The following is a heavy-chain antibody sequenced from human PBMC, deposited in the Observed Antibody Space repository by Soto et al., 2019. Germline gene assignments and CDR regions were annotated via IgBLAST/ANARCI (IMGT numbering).Heavy chain of an antibody. CDR1: GYSFTSYW. D-gene: IGHD3-22*01. CDR2: IYPGDSDT. J-gene: IGHJ3*02. Sequence: GESLKISCKGSGYSFTSYWIGWVRQMPGKGLEWMGIIYPGDSDTRYSPSFQGQVTISADKSISTAYLQWSSLKASDTAMYYCASHTRPTTYYYDSSGYYAPGWDAFDIWGQGTMVTVSS. V-gene: IGHV5-51*01. CDR3: ASHTRPTTYYYDSSGYYAPGWDAFDI.